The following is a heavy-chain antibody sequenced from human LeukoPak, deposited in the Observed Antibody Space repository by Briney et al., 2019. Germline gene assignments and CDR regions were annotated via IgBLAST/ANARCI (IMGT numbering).Heavy chain of an antibody. V-gene: IGHV3-66*01. CDR3: ARAQETTSDFDAFDI. J-gene: IGHJ3*02. D-gene: IGHD1-7*01. CDR1: GFTVSSNY. CDR2: IYSGGST. Sequence: GGSLRLSCAASGFTVSSNYMSWVRQAPGKGLDWVSVIYSGGSTYYADSVKGRFTISRANSKNTLYLQMYSLRAEDTAVYYCARAQETTSDFDAFDIWGQGTMVTVSS.